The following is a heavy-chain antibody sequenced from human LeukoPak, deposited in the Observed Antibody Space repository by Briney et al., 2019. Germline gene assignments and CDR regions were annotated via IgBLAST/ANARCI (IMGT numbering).Heavy chain of an antibody. Sequence: GGSLRLSYAASGFTFSSYAMSWVRQAPGKGLEWVSAISGSGGSTYYADSVRGRFTISRDNSKNTLYLQMNSLRAEDTAVYYCATNYDFWSGYYEEIKGIFDYWGQGTLVTVSS. CDR2: ISGSGGST. V-gene: IGHV3-23*01. D-gene: IGHD3-3*01. CDR3: ATNYDFWSGYYEEIKGIFDY. CDR1: GFTFSSYA. J-gene: IGHJ4*02.